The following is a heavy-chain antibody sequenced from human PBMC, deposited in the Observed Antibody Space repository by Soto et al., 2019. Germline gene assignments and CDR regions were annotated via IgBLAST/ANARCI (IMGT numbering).Heavy chain of an antibody. V-gene: IGHV1-18*01. CDR2: ISAYNGNT. CDR1: GYTFTSYG. Sequence: ASVKVSCKASGYTFTSYGISWVRQAPGQGLEWMGWISAYNGNTNYAQKLQGRVTMTTDTSTSTAYMELRSLRPDDTAVYYCARDKTYYYDSSGPRFDNWFDPWGQGTLVTVSS. D-gene: IGHD3-22*01. J-gene: IGHJ5*02. CDR3: ARDKTYYYDSSGPRFDNWFDP.